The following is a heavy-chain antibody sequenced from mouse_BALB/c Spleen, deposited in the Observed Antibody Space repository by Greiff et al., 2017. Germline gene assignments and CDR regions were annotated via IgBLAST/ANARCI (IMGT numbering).Heavy chain of an antibody. CDR1: GFTFSSYA. D-gene: IGHD2-2*01. J-gene: IGHJ2*01. V-gene: IGHV5-6-5*01. CDR3: ARGYGYDYYFDD. CDR2: ISSGGST. Sequence: EVQLVESGGGLVQPGGSRKLSCAASGFTFSSYAMSWVRQTPEKRLEWVASISSGGSTYYPDSVKGRFTISTDNARNILYLQMSSLRSEDTAMYYCARGYGYDYYFDDWGQGTTLTVSA.